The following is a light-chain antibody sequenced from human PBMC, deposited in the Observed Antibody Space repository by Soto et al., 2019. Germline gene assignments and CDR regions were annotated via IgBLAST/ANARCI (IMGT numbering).Light chain of an antibody. V-gene: IGKV1-27*01. CDR3: QKYNRARFC. CDR1: LPISNY. Sequence: DIKMTQSPYSLSASVGDRVTITCRASLPISNYLAWYQQKPGKIPNLLIYAASTLQAGVPSRFSGSGSGTDVTLTISSLQAEDVAEDYCQKYNRARFCFDGGTKVEIK. J-gene: IGKJ4*01. CDR2: AAS.